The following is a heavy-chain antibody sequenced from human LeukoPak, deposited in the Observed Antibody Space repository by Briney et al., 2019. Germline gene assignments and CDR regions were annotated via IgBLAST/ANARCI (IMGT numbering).Heavy chain of an antibody. CDR3: AREDGDPLGNYYGMDV. V-gene: IGHV3-53*01. J-gene: IGHJ6*02. Sequence: GGSLRLSCAASGFTVSSNYMSWVRQAPGKGLEWVSVIYSGGGTYYADSVKGRFTISRDNSKNTLYLQMNSLRAEDTAVYYCAREDGDPLGNYYGMDVWGQGTTVTVSS. D-gene: IGHD4-17*01. CDR1: GFTVSSNY. CDR2: IYSGGGT.